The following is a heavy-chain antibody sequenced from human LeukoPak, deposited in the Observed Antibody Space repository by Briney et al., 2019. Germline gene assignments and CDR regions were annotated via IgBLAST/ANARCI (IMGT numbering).Heavy chain of an antibody. D-gene: IGHD1-7*01. Sequence: ASVKVSCKASGYTFTGYYMHWVRQAPGQGLEWMGWISAYNGNTNYAQKLQGRVTMTTDTSTSTAYMELRSLRSDDTAVYYCASPSYNWNYQSYYYYGMDVWGQGTTVTVSS. CDR1: GYTFTGYY. CDR2: ISAYNGNT. V-gene: IGHV1-18*04. J-gene: IGHJ6*02. CDR3: ASPSYNWNYQSYYYYGMDV.